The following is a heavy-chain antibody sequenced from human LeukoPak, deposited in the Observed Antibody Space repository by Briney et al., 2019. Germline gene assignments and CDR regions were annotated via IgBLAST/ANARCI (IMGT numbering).Heavy chain of an antibody. D-gene: IGHD6-19*01. V-gene: IGHV1-46*01. CDR3: ATEAFEVAGTFDY. CDR2: INPSGGST. Sequence: WASVKVSCKASGYTFTSYYMHWVRQAPGQGLEWMGIINPSGGSTSYAQKFQGRVTMTRDKSTSTVYMELSSLRSEDTAVYYCATEAFEVAGTFDYWGQGTLVTVSS. J-gene: IGHJ4*02. CDR1: GYTFTSYY.